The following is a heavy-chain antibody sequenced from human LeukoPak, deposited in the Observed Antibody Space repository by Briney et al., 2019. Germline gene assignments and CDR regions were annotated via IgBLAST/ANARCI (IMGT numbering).Heavy chain of an antibody. CDR1: GFTFSSYT. V-gene: IGHV3-23*01. Sequence: PGGSLRLSCAASGFTFSSYTMSWVRQAPGKGLEWVSAISGSGGSTYYADSVKGRFTISRDNPKNPLYLQMNSLRAEATAVYSCAKDPVKPVWFAELFDYWGQGTLVTVSS. D-gene: IGHD3-10*01. J-gene: IGHJ4*02. CDR3: AKDPVKPVWFAELFDY. CDR2: ISGSGGST.